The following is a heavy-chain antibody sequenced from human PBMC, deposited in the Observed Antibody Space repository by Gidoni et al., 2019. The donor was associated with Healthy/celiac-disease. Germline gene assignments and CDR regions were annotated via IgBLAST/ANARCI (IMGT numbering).Heavy chain of an antibody. J-gene: IGHJ6*02. CDR2: FNPNSGGT. CDR3: ARDRRIAVAGIVGGYGMDV. D-gene: IGHD6-19*01. Sequence: QVQLVQSGAEVNKSGASAKVHCKASGYTFTGYHMPWVRQAPGQGLEWMGWFNPNSGGTNYAQKFQGWVTMTRDTSISTAYMELSRLRSDDTAVYYCARDRRIAVAGIVGGYGMDVWGQGTTVTVSS. V-gene: IGHV1-2*04. CDR1: GYTFTGYH.